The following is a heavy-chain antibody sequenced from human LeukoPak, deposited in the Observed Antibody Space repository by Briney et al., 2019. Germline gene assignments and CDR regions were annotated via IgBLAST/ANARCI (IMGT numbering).Heavy chain of an antibody. Sequence: TSETLSFTCAVYGGSFSGYYWSWIRQPPGKGLEWIGEINHSGSTNYNPSLKSRVTISVDTSKKQFSLSLSSVTAADTAVYYCVRGYCSGANCFRNNWFESWGQGTLVTVSS. D-gene: IGHD2-15*01. V-gene: IGHV4-34*01. J-gene: IGHJ5*01. CDR1: GGSFSGYY. CDR2: INHSGST. CDR3: VRGYCSGANCFRNNWFES.